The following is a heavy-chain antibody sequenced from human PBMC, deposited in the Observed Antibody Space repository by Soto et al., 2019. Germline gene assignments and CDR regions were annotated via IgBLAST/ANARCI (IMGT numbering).Heavy chain of an antibody. V-gene: IGHV6-1*01. CDR1: GDSVSSNSGA. CDR3: VREGDYGLLGF. CDR2: TYYRSKWYN. Sequence: QVQLQQSGPGLVKPSQTLSLTCAISGDSVSSNSGAWNWFRQSPSRGLEWLGRTYYRSKWYNDYAVSVKSXXTXNXXTSKNQFSLHLNSVTPEDTAVYYCVREGDYGLLGFWGQGTLVTVSS. J-gene: IGHJ4*02. D-gene: IGHD4-17*01.